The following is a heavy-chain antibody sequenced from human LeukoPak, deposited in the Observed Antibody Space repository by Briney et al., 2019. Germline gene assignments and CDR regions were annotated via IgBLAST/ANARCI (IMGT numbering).Heavy chain of an antibody. CDR3: ARAAYDILTGSTLWYFDH. CDR1: GDSVSSNSAA. V-gene: IGHV6-1*01. CDR2: AYHRSKWHN. Sequence: SQTLSLTCGISGDSVSSNSAAWNWIRQSPSRGLEWLGRAYHRSKWHNAYAVSVKSRITINADTSKNQFSLQLNSVTPEDTAFFFRARAAYDILTGSTLWYFDHWGQGTLVTVSS. D-gene: IGHD3-9*01. J-gene: IGHJ4*02.